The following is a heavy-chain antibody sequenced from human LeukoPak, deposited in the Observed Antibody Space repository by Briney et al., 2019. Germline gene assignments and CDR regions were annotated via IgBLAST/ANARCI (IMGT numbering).Heavy chain of an antibody. Sequence: PSQTLSLTCAISGDSVSSNSAAWNWIRQSPSRGLEWLGRTYYRSNWYNDYAVSVKSRITISPDTSKYQFSLQLDSVAPADTAVYYCARGTGTFEYWGQGTLVTVSS. J-gene: IGHJ4*02. CDR1: GDSVSSNSAA. CDR3: ARGTGTFEY. D-gene: IGHD1-7*01. CDR2: TYYRSNWYN. V-gene: IGHV6-1*01.